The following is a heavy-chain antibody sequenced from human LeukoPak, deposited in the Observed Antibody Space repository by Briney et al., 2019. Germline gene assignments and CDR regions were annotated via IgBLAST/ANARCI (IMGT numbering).Heavy chain of an antibody. J-gene: IGHJ4*02. Sequence: PGGSLRLSCAASGFTFSSYSMNWVRQAPGKGLEWVSSISSSSSYIYYADPVKGRFTISRDNAKNSLYLQMNSLKAEDTAVYYCARDQIVGVPDYLEYWGQGTLVTVSS. D-gene: IGHD1-26*01. V-gene: IGHV3-21*01. CDR2: ISSSSSYI. CDR3: ARDQIVGVPDYLEY. CDR1: GFTFSSYS.